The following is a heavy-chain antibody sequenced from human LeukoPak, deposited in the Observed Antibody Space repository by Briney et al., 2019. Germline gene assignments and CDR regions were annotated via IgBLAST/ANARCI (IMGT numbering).Heavy chain of an antibody. V-gene: IGHV4-39*01. J-gene: IGHJ4*02. CDR2: IYYSGST. CDR1: GGSISGSSYY. Sequence: SETLSLTCTVSGGSISGSSYYWGWIRQPPGKGLEWIGSIYYSGSTYYNPSLKSRVTISVDTSKNQFSLKLSSVTAADTAVYYCASPYYYDSSGYPPGDYWGQGTLVTASS. D-gene: IGHD3-22*01. CDR3: ASPYYYDSSGYPPGDY.